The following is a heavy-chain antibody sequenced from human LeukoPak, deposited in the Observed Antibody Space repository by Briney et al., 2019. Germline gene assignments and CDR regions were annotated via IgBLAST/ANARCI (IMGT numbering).Heavy chain of an antibody. CDR1: GFTFDDYG. J-gene: IGHJ5*02. CDR3: ARDSSSWIKIS. CDR2: INWNGGST. Sequence: GGSLRLSCAASGFTFDDYGMSWVRQAPGKGLEWVSGINWNGGSTYYADSVKGRFTISRDNSKNTLYLQMNSLRAEDTAVYYCARDSSSWIKISWGQGTLVTVSS. V-gene: IGHV3-20*04. D-gene: IGHD6-13*01.